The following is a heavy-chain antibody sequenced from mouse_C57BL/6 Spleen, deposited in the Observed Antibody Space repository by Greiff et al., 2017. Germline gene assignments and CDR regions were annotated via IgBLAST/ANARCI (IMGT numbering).Heavy chain of an antibody. CDR2: ISSGGSYT. Sequence: DVKLVESGGDLVKPGGSLKLSCAASGFTFSSYGMSWVRQTPDKRLEWVATISSGGSYTYYPDSVKGRFTISRDNAKNTLYLQMSSLKSEDTAMYYCARHPAYYYGSRPMDYWGQGTSVTVSS. J-gene: IGHJ4*01. CDR1: GFTFSSYG. V-gene: IGHV5-6*02. CDR3: ARHPAYYYGSRPMDY. D-gene: IGHD1-1*01.